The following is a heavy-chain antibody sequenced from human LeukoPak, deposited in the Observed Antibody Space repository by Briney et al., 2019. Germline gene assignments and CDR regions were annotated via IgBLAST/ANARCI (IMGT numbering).Heavy chain of an antibody. CDR2: IYYSGST. CDR1: GGSISSYY. V-gene: IGHV4-59*01. Sequence: PSETLSLTCTVSGGSISSYYWSWIRQPPGKGLEWIGYIYYSGSTNYNPSLKSRVTISVDTSKNQFSLKLSSVTAADTAVYYCARVRFGSSWRFDYWGQGTLVTVSS. J-gene: IGHJ4*02. D-gene: IGHD6-13*01. CDR3: ARVRFGSSWRFDY.